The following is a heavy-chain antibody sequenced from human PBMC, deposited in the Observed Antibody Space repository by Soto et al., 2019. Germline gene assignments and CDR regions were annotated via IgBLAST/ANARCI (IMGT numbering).Heavy chain of an antibody. D-gene: IGHD6-13*01. CDR2: IRSKANSYAT. V-gene: IGHV3-73*01. J-gene: IGHJ6*02. CDR1: GFTFSGAA. CDR3: LAPISSSWYNQSNYGMDV. Sequence: PGGSLRLSCAASGFTFSGAAMHWVRQACGKGLEWVDRIRSKANSYATAYAASVKGRFTISRDDSKNTAYLQMNSLKTEDTAVYYCLAPISSSWYNQSNYGMDVWGQGTTVPVSS.